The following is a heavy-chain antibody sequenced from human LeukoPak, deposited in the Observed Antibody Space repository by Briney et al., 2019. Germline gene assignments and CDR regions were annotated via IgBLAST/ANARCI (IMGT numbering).Heavy chain of an antibody. V-gene: IGHV4-59*01. CDR1: GGSISNYC. Sequence: SETLSLTCTVSGGSISNYCWSWIRQPPGKGLEWIGYVFDSGGTNYNPSLKSRVTISVDTSKKHFSLQLSSVTAADTAVYYCARRYSSIWNYFVYWGQGTLVTVSS. CDR2: VFDSGGT. J-gene: IGHJ4*02. CDR3: ARRYSSIWNYFVY. D-gene: IGHD6-13*01.